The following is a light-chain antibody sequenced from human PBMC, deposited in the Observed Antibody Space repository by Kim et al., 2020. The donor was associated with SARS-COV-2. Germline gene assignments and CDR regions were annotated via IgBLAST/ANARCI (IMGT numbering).Light chain of an antibody. V-gene: IGKV3-20*01. CDR1: RSVNSNF. Sequence: ETVLTQSPGTLSLSPGERATLSCRASRSVNSNFLAWYQHKPGQAPRLLIYGASSRATDIPDRFSGSGSGTDFTLSISRLEPEDFAVYYCQQYGDSTYTFGQGTKLEI. CDR2: GAS. J-gene: IGKJ2*01. CDR3: QQYGDSTYT.